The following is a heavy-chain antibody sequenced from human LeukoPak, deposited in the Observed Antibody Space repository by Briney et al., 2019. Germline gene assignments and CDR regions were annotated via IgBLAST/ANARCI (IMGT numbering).Heavy chain of an antibody. Sequence: PSETLSLTCTVSGGSISSYYWSWVRQPAGKGLEWIGRIYISGTTNYNPSLKSRITMSLDTSKNQLSLGLTSVTAADTAVYYCARDEARTGYIHYWGQGTLITVSS. CDR2: IYISGTT. CDR3: ARDEARTGYIHY. J-gene: IGHJ4*02. CDR1: GGSISSYY. D-gene: IGHD3-9*01. V-gene: IGHV4-4*07.